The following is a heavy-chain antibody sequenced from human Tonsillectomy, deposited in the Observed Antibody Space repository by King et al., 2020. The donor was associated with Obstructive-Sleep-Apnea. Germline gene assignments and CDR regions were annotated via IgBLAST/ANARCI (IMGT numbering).Heavy chain of an antibody. CDR2: IYPGDSDT. Sequence: QLVQSGAEVKKPGESLKISCKGSGYSFTSYWIGWVRQMPGKGLEWMGIIYPGDSDTRYSPSFQGQVTISADKSNSTAYLQWSSLKASDTAMYYCTRPPRDYDILTGYYSHEAFDICGQGTMVTVSS. V-gene: IGHV5-51*01. CDR3: TRPPRDYDILTGYYSHEAFDI. J-gene: IGHJ3*02. CDR1: GYSFTSYW. D-gene: IGHD3-9*01.